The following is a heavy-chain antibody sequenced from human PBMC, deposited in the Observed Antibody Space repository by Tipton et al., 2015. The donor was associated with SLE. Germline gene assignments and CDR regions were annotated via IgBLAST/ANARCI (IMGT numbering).Heavy chain of an antibody. J-gene: IGHJ6*02. Sequence: QSGAEVKRPGSSVKVSCKPSGGTFSSYAISWVRQAPGQGLEWMGGIIPGFDTSNYAQKFQGRVTMTTDTSTSTAYMELRSLRSDDTAVYYCARGGDYGDYGMDVWGQGTTVTVSS. V-gene: IGHV1-69*05. CDR1: GGTFSSYA. CDR2: IIPGFDTS. CDR3: ARGGDYGDYGMDV. D-gene: IGHD4-17*01.